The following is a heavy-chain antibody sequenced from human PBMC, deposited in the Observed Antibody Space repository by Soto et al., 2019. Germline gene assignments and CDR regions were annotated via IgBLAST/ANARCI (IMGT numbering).Heavy chain of an antibody. V-gene: IGHV3-7*01. Sequence: GGSLRLSCAASGFTFSSYWMSWVRQAPGKGLEWVANIKQDGSEKYYVDSVKGRFTISRDNAKNSLYLQMNSLRAEDTAVYYCARGGRYSYVLDAFDIWGQGTMVTVSS. CDR1: GFTFSSYW. CDR2: IKQDGSEK. J-gene: IGHJ3*02. CDR3: ARGGRYSYVLDAFDI. D-gene: IGHD5-18*01.